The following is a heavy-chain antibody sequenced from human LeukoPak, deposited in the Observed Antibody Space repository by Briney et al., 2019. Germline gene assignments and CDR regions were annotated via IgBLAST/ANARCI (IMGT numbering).Heavy chain of an antibody. V-gene: IGHV4-39*07. Sequence: SETLSLTCTVSGGSISSSNYYWGWIRQPPGKGLEWIGSIYYSGSTYYNPSLKSRVIVSLDTSKNQFSLKLTSMTAADTAVYYCARDPAQYAAGPPGFTRFAPWGQGAQVTGSS. CDR1: GGSISSSNYY. CDR2: IYYSGST. D-gene: IGHD2-8*01. J-gene: IGHJ5*02. CDR3: ARDPAQYAAGPPGFTRFAP.